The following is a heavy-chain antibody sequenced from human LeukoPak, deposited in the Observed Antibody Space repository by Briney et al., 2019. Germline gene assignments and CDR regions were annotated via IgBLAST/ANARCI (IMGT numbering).Heavy chain of an antibody. J-gene: IGHJ4*02. D-gene: IGHD6-13*01. V-gene: IGHV4-30-4*08. CDR2: IYYSGST. CDR1: GGSISSGDNY. CDR3: ARGDLYSSSWYN. Sequence: SETLSLTCTVSGGSISSGDNYWSWIRQPPGKGLEWIGYIYYSGSTYYHPSLKSRVAISVDTSKNQFSLKMSSMSAADTAVYYCARGDLYSSSWYNWGQGTLVTVSS.